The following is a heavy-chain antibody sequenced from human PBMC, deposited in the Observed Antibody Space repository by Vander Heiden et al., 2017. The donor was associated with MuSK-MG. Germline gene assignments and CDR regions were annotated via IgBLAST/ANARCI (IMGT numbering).Heavy chain of an antibody. V-gene: IGHV4-59*01. CDR2: IYYSGST. CDR3: ARAGSTVTTFAFDI. J-gene: IGHJ3*02. D-gene: IGHD4-17*01. Sequence: QVQLQESGTGLVKPSETLSLTCTVSGGSISSYYWSWIRQPPGKGLEWIGYIYYSGSTNYNPSLKSRVTISVDTSKNQFSLKLSSVTAADTAVYYCARAGSTVTTFAFDIWGQGTMVTVSS. CDR1: GGSISSYY.